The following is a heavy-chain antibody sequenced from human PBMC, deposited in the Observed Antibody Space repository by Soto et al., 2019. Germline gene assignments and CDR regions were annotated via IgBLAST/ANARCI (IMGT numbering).Heavy chain of an antibody. CDR3: TGKDPYGEFDY. V-gene: IGHV3-73*01. CDR1: GFTFSGSA. Sequence: PGGSLRLSCAASGFTFSGSAMHWVRQASGKGLEWVGRIRSKANSYATAYAASVKGRFTISRDDSKNTAYLQMNSLKTEDTAVYYCTGKDPYGEFDYWGQGTLVTVSS. CDR2: IRSKANSYAT. J-gene: IGHJ4*02. D-gene: IGHD4-17*01.